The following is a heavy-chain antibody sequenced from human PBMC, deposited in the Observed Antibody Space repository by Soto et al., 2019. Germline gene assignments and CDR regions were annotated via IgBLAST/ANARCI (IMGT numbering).Heavy chain of an antibody. CDR2: IYFSGGT. V-gene: IGHV4-59*08. J-gene: IGHJ4*02. CDR1: GGSISSYY. D-gene: IGHD6-13*01. Sequence: QVQLQESGPGLVKPSEPLSLTCTDSGGSISSYYWSWIRQPPGKGLEWIGYIYFSGGTNYNPSLKRRFTISVDTANNQSSRKLSSVTAADTAVYYCARASRRWYGSIWDYWGQVNMATVSS. CDR3: ARASRRWYGSIWDY.